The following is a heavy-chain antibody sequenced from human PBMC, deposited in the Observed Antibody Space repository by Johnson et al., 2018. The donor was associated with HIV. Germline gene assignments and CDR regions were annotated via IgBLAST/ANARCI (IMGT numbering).Heavy chain of an antibody. Sequence: VQLVESGGGVVQPGGSLRLSCAASGFTFSSYGMHWVRQAPGKGLEHVATIASLGDNTYYADSVKGRFTVSRDNSKNTLYLQMNSLRPEDTAVYYCAKERQLVRAFDIWGQGTMVTVSS. D-gene: IGHD6-6*01. V-gene: IGHV3-NL1*01. CDR2: IASLGDNT. J-gene: IGHJ3*02. CDR3: AKERQLVRAFDI. CDR1: GFTFSSYG.